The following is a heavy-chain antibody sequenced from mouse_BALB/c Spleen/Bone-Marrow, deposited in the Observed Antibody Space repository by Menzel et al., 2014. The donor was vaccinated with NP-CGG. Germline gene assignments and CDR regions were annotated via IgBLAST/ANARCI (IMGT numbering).Heavy chain of an antibody. CDR1: GYTFTDYS. CDR2: VNPYNGGT. CDR3: SYDYFDY. D-gene: IGHD1-1*01. Sequence: VHVKQSGPELVKPGASVKMSCKASGYTFTDYSMDWVKRSHGESFEWIGRVNPYNGGTSYNQKFKGKATLTVDKSSSTAYMELNSLTSEDSAVYYCSYDYFDYWGQGTTLTVSS. J-gene: IGHJ2*01. V-gene: IGHV1-19*01.